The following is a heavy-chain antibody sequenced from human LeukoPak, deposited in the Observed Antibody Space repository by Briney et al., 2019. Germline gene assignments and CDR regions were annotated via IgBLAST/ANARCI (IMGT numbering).Heavy chain of an antibody. V-gene: IGHV3-9*01. CDR2: ISWNSGSI. CDR3: AKENGWYIDAFDI. Sequence: QSGGSLRLSCAASGFTFDDYAMHWVRQAPGKGLEWVSGISWNSGSIGYADSVKGRFTISRDNAKNSLYLQKNSLRAEDTALYYFAKENGWYIDAFDIWGQGTMVTVSS. CDR1: GFTFDDYA. D-gene: IGHD6-19*01. J-gene: IGHJ3*02.